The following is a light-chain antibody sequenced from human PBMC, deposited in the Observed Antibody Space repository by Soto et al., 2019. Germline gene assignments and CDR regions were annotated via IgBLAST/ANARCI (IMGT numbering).Light chain of an antibody. Sequence: QSVLTQPASVSGSPGQSITISCTGTNSDVGNYKLVSWYQQHPGKAPKLMIYEVSKRPSGVSNRFSGSKSGNTASLTISGLQAEDEADYYCCSHAGSSTYVFGTGTKVTVL. V-gene: IGLV2-23*02. CDR2: EVS. J-gene: IGLJ1*01. CDR1: NSDVGNYKL. CDR3: CSHAGSSTYV.